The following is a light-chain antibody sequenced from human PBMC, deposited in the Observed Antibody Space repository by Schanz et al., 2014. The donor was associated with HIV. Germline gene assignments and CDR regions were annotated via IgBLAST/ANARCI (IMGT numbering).Light chain of an antibody. J-gene: IGKJ3*01. CDR1: QSISSW. V-gene: IGKV1-5*03. Sequence: DIQMTQSPSTLSASVGDRVTITCRASQSISSWLAWYQQRPGKAPKLLISKASTLESGVPDRFSGSGSGTDFTLTISSLQAEDVAVYYCQQYYNGPFTFGPGTKVDIK. CDR2: KAS. CDR3: QQYYNGPFT.